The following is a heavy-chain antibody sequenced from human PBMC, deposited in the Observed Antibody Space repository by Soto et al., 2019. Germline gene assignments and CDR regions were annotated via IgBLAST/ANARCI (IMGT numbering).Heavy chain of an antibody. V-gene: IGHV1-2*04. CDR3: ARVDSSGWHVQNYWYFDL. J-gene: IGHJ2*01. D-gene: IGHD6-19*01. CDR1: GYTFTGYY. CDR2: INPNSGGT. Sequence: ASVKVSCKASGYTFTGYYMHWVRQAPGQGLEWMGWINPNSGGTNYAQKFQGWVTMTRDTSISTAYMELSRLRSDDTAVYYCARVDSSGWHVQNYWYFDLWGHGTLVTVSS.